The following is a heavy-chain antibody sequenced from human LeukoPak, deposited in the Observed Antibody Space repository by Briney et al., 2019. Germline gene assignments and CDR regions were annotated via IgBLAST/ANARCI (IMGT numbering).Heavy chain of an antibody. Sequence: PGGSLRLSCAASGFTFSSYEMNWVRQAPGKGLEWVSYISSSGSTIYYADSVKGRFTISRDNAKNALYLQMNSLRAEDTAVYYCAELGITMIGGGWGKGTTVTISS. CDR1: GFTFSSYE. D-gene: IGHD3-10*02. J-gene: IGHJ6*04. V-gene: IGHV3-48*03. CDR3: AELGITMIGGG. CDR2: ISSSGSTI.